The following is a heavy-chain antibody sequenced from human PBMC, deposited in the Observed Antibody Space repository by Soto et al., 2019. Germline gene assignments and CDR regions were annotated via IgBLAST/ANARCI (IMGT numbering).Heavy chain of an antibody. V-gene: IGHV4-30-4*01. Sequence: SETLSHNCTVTGGSTINGDYYWSWIRQPPGKGLEWIGYIYYSGNTYYNPSLKSRVMISVDTSKNQFSLNLSSVTAADTAVYYCASGYYDILTGRDTKYYFDYWGQGALVTVS. CDR3: ASGYYDILTGRDTKYYFDY. J-gene: IGHJ4*02. CDR2: IYYSGNT. D-gene: IGHD3-9*01. CDR1: GGSTINGDYY.